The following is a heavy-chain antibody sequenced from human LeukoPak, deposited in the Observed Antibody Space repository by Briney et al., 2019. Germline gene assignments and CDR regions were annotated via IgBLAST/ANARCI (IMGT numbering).Heavy chain of an antibody. CDR3: ARAPNWNWYYFDY. CDR1: GFTFSSYW. CDR2: IKQDGSEK. J-gene: IGHJ4*02. V-gene: IGHV3-7*01. D-gene: IGHD1-7*01. Sequence: GGSLRLSCAASGFTFSSYWMSWVRQAPGEGLEWVANIKQDGSEKYYVDSVKGRFTISRDNAKNSLYLQMNSLRAEDTAVYYCARAPNWNWYYFDYWGQGTLVTVSS.